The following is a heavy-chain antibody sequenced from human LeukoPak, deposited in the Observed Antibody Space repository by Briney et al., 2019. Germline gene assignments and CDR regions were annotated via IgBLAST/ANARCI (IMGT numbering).Heavy chain of an antibody. CDR3: AREPKNYDFWSGYYHDY. CDR2: IYTSGST. D-gene: IGHD3-3*01. V-gene: IGHV4-4*07. CDR1: GGSISSYY. Sequence: PSETLSLTCTVSGGSISSYYWSWIRQPAGKGLEWIGRIYTSGSTNYNPSLKSRVTMSVDTSKNQFSLKLSSVTAADTAVYYCAREPKNYDFWSGYYHDYWGQGTLVTVSS. J-gene: IGHJ4*02.